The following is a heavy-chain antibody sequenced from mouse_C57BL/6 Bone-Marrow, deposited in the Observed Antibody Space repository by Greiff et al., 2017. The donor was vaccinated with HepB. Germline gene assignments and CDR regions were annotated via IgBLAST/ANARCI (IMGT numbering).Heavy chain of an antibody. V-gene: IGHV7-1*01. Sequence: EVQVVESGGGLVQSGRSLRLSCATSGFTFSDFYMEWVRQAPGKGLEWIAASRNKANDYTTEYSASVKGRFIVSRDTSQSILYLQMNALRAEDTAIYYCARDDYLDAMDYWGQGTSVTVSS. D-gene: IGHD1-1*02. CDR3: ARDDYLDAMDY. J-gene: IGHJ4*01. CDR2: SRNKANDYTT. CDR1: GFTFSDFY.